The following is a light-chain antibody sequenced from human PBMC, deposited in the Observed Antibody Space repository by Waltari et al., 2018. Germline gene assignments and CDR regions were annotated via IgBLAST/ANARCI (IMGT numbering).Light chain of an antibody. CDR2: DAS. CDR1: QSVSSY. Sequence: EIVLTQSPATLSLSPGERATLSFRASQSVSSYLAWYQQNPGQTPRLLIYDASTVATGVPARFSGSGSRTDFTLTISSLEPEDFAVYFCQQRTNGPRNTFGQGTKLEIK. CDR3: QQRTNGPRNT. V-gene: IGKV3-11*01. J-gene: IGKJ2*01.